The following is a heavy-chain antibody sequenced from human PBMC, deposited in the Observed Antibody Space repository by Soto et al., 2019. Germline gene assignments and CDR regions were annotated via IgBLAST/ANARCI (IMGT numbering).Heavy chain of an antibody. D-gene: IGHD2-15*01. V-gene: IGHV3-15*07. CDR2: IKRKIDGETT. Sequence: EVQLVESGGGLVKPGGSLRLSCVASGFSITNAWMNWVRQAPGKGLEWVGRIKRKIDGETTDYAAPVKGRFTISRDDSKNMLYLQMNSLKADDTALYYCTTGSVEGVWGQGTTATVSS. CDR3: TTGSVEGV. CDR1: GFSITNAW. J-gene: IGHJ6*02.